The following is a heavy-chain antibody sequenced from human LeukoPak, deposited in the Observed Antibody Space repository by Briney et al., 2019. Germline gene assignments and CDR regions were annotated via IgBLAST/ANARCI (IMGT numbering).Heavy chain of an antibody. D-gene: IGHD1-26*01. CDR3: ARAQQGWELKYYYYYMDV. V-gene: IGHV1-8*01. CDR2: MNPNSGNT. J-gene: IGHJ6*03. Sequence: GASVKVSCKASGYTFTSYDINWVRQATGQGLEWMGWMNPNSGNTGYAQKFQGRVTVTRNTSISTAYMELSSLRSEDTAVYYCARAQQGWELKYYYYYMDVWGKGTTVTVSS. CDR1: GYTFTSYD.